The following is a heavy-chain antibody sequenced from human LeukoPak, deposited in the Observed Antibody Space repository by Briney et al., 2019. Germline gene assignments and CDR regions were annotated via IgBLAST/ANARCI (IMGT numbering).Heavy chain of an antibody. Sequence: ASVKVSCKASGGTFSSYAISWVRQAPGQGLEWMGRIIPILGIANYAQKFQGRVTITADKSTSTAYMELSSLRSEDTAVYYCARDRVGLDIVVVVAATGYYFDYWGQGTLVTVSS. CDR3: ARDRVGLDIVVVVAATGYYFDY. CDR2: IIPILGIA. D-gene: IGHD2-15*01. CDR1: GGTFSSYA. V-gene: IGHV1-69*04. J-gene: IGHJ4*02.